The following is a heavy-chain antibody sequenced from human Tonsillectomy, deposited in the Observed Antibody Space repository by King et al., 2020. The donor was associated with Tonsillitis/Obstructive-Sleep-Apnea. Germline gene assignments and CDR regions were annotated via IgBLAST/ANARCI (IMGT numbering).Heavy chain of an antibody. CDR2: ISSNGGST. CDR1: GFTFSSYA. J-gene: IGHJ4*02. Sequence: VQLVESGGGLVQPGGSLILSCSASGFTFSSYAMHWVRQAPGKGLEYVSAISSNGGSTYHADSVKDRFTISRDNSKNTLYLQMSRLRAEDTAGYYCVKLGGFGHFLSWRQGPLVTVSS. V-gene: IGHV3-64D*06. D-gene: IGHD3-10*01. CDR3: VKLGGFGHFLS.